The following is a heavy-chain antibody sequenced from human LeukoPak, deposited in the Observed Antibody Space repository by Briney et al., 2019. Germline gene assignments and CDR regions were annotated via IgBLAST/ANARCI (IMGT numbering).Heavy chain of an antibody. J-gene: IGHJ6*02. D-gene: IGHD6-19*01. CDR2: INPNSGGT. Sequence: ASVRVSCTASGYTCTGYYMHWVRHAPGQGLEWMGWINPNSGGTNYAQKFQGRVTMTRDTSISTAYMELSRLRSDDTAVYYCASSRIAVAGTSYYGMDVWGQGTAVTVSS. V-gene: IGHV1-2*02. CDR3: ASSRIAVAGTSYYGMDV. CDR1: GYTCTGYY.